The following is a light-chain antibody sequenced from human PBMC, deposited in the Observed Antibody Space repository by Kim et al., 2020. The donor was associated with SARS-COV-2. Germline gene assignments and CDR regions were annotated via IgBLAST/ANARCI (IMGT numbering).Light chain of an antibody. CDR1: QTISTD. CDR2: DAS. Sequence: SASVGDRVTITGRASQTISTDLTWYQQKPGKAPKLLIYDASSLQSGVPSRFSGSGSGTDFTLTISNLQPEDFATYYCQQSYNLITFGQGTRLEIK. J-gene: IGKJ5*01. CDR3: QQSYNLIT. V-gene: IGKV1-39*01.